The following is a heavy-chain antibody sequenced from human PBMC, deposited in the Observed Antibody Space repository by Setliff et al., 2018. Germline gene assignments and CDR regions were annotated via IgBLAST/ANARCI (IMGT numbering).Heavy chain of an antibody. J-gene: IGHJ6*02. Sequence: PGESLRLSCAASGFTFSNYGMNWVRQAPGKGLEWVSSITGSSTYIFYADSVRGRFTISRDNAKNSLYLQMNSLRAEDTAVYYCARDRVSNSFYYHGLDVWGQGTTVTVSS. CDR3: ARDRVSNSFYYHGLDV. V-gene: IGHV3-21*01. D-gene: IGHD1-1*01. CDR1: GFTFSNYG. CDR2: ITGSSTYI.